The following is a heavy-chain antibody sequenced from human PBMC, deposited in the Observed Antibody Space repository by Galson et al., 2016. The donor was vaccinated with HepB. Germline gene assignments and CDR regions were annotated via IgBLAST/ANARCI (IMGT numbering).Heavy chain of an antibody. D-gene: IGHD3-16*02. CDR1: GFMFRNYG. J-gene: IGHJ6*02. V-gene: IGHV3-33*01. CDR2: IWFDASNK. Sequence: LRLSCAASGFMFRNYGMHWVRQAPGKGLEWVAVIWFDASNKYHGDSAKGRFTISRDNSKNMLYLQMNRLRAEDTAVYYCARDRDYVWGSYRYPHDYGMDVWGQGTTVTVSS. CDR3: ARDRDYVWGSYRYPHDYGMDV.